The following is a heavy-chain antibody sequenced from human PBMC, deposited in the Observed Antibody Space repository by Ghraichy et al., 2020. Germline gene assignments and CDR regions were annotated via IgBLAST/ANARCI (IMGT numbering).Heavy chain of an antibody. Sequence: GGSLRFSCAASGFTFSSYTMNWVRQAPGKGLEWVSTISGSSSYIYYPESLKGRFTISRDNAKNSLYLQMNSLRAEDTAVYYCARDGYSSYNWFDPWGQGTLVTVSS. CDR2: ISGSSSYI. D-gene: IGHD6-13*01. CDR3: ARDGYSSYNWFDP. J-gene: IGHJ5*02. V-gene: IGHV3-21*01. CDR1: GFTFSSYT.